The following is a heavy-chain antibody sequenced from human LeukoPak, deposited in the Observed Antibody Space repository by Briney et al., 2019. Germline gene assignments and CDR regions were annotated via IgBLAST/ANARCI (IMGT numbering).Heavy chain of an antibody. J-gene: IGHJ4*02. CDR2: ISSSSYI. CDR1: GFTFSSYS. D-gene: IGHD6-19*01. Sequence: GGSLRLSCAASGFTFSSYSMNWVRQAPGKGLEWVSSISSSSYIYYADSVKGRFTISRDNAKNSLYLQMNSLRAEDTAVYYCARGARLKVSGWQFDYWGQGTLVTVSS. V-gene: IGHV3-21*01. CDR3: ARGARLKVSGWQFDY.